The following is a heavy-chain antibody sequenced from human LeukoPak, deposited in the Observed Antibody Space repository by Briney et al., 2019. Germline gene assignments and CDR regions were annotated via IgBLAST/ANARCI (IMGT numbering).Heavy chain of an antibody. Sequence: GESLKISCKGSGYSFTSYWIGWVRQMPGKGLEWMGIIYPGDSDTRYNPSFQGQVTNSADKSINTAYLQWSSLKASDTAMYYCARRTAMSYWYFDVWGRGTLVTVSS. D-gene: IGHD5-18*01. V-gene: IGHV5-51*01. CDR1: GYSFTSYW. J-gene: IGHJ2*01. CDR2: IYPGDSDT. CDR3: ARRTAMSYWYFDV.